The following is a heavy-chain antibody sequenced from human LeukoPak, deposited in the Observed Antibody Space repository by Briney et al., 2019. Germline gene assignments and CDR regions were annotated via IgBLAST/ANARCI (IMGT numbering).Heavy chain of an antibody. CDR2: ISSSGSTI. CDR3: ARPRGCGSARCNNFDY. J-gene: IGHJ4*02. Sequence: GGSLRLSCAASGFTFSSYEMNWVRQAPGKGLEWVSYISSSGSTIYYADSVKGRFTISRDNARNSLYLQMNNLRAEDTAVYYCARPRGCGSARCNNFDYWGQGTLVTVSS. V-gene: IGHV3-48*03. D-gene: IGHD2-2*01. CDR1: GFTFSSYE.